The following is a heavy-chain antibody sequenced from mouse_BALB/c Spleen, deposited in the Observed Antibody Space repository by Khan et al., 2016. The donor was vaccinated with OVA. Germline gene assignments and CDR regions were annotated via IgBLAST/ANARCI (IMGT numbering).Heavy chain of an antibody. V-gene: IGHV2-6-4*01. D-gene: IGHD2-14*01. CDR3: ARAYYRYDGYYAMDY. CDR2: IWGGGGT. CDR1: GFSLSRYN. Sequence: VQLKESGPGLVAPSQSLSITCTVSGFSLSRYNIHWVRQPPGKGLEWLGMIWGGGGTDYNSTLKSRLSISKDNSKSQVFLKMSSLQNDDSAMYYCARAYYRYDGYYAMDYWGQGTSVTVSS. J-gene: IGHJ4*01.